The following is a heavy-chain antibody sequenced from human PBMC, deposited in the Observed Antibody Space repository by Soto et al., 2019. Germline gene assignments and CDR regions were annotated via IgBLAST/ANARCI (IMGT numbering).Heavy chain of an antibody. V-gene: IGHV3-23*01. J-gene: IGHJ5*02. D-gene: IGHD3-10*01. CDR2: ISGSGGST. Sequence: GGSLRLSCAASGFTFSSYAMSWVRQAPGKGLEWVSAISGSGGSTYYADPVKGRFTISRDNSKNTLYLQMNSLRAEDTAVYYCAQAGGSGRYYSLSWFDPWGQGTLVTVSS. CDR1: GFTFSSYA. CDR3: AQAGGSGRYYSLSWFDP.